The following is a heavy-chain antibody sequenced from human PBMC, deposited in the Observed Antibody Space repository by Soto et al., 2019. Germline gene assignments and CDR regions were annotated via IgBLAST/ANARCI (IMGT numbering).Heavy chain of an antibody. CDR1: GFTFSSDA. CDR2: ISYHGNDK. D-gene: IGHD6-13*01. Sequence: SLRLSCAASGFTFSSDAMHWVRQAPGKGLEWVAVISYHGNDKYYADSVKGRFTISRDNAKNSLYLQMNSLRAEDTAVYYCCPAAAGTFDYWGQGTLVTVSS. CDR3: CPAAAGTFDY. V-gene: IGHV3-30-3*01. J-gene: IGHJ4*02.